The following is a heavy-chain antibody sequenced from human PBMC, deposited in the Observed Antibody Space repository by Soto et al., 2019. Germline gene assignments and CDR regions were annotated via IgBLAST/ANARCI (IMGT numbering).Heavy chain of an antibody. D-gene: IGHD3-3*01. J-gene: IGHJ4*02. Sequence: QVQLVQSGAEVKKPGASVKVSCKASGYTFTSYYMHWVRQAPGQGLEWVGIVNPSDATTSYAPRFQGRVTITSDTSTSTVYMELSSLRSEDTAVYYCTRSITRFLEWLFDYWGQGTLVTVSS. CDR1: GYTFTSYY. CDR3: TRSITRFLEWLFDY. CDR2: VNPSDATT. V-gene: IGHV1-46*03.